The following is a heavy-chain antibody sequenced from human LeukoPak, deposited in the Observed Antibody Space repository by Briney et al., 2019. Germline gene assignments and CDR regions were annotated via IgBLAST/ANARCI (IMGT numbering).Heavy chain of an antibody. CDR1: GGTFSSYA. CDR3: ARADEAMAYDY. V-gene: IGHV1-69*04. CDR2: IIPILGIA. Sequence: SVKVPCKASGGTFSSYAISWVRQAPGQGLEWMGRIIPILGIANYAQKFQGRVTITADKSTSTAYMELSSLRSEDTAVYYCARADEAMAYDYWGQGTLVTVSS. J-gene: IGHJ4*02. D-gene: IGHD5-18*01.